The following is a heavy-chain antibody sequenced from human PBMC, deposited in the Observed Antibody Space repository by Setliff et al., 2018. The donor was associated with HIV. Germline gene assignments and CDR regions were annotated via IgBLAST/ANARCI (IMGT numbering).Heavy chain of an antibody. J-gene: IGHJ4*02. D-gene: IGHD2-21*02. Sequence: GESLKISCKGSGYSFTSYWIAWVRQKPGKGLEWMGIIFPGDSKMRYSPSFQGRVTLSADKSISTAYLQWSSLQISDSGMYYCARGIAALTASFDSWGQGSLVTVSS. CDR2: IFPGDSKM. CDR1: GYSFTSYW. CDR3: ARGIAALTASFDS. V-gene: IGHV5-51*01.